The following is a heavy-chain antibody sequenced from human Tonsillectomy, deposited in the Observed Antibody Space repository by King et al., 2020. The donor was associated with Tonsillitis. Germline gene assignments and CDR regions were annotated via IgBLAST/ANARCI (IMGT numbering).Heavy chain of an antibody. D-gene: IGHD2-2*01. CDR1: GYTFTSYD. Sequence: HVQLVESGAEVEKPGASVKLSCKASGYTFTSYDINWVRQATGKGLEWRGWISANSRYKDYATNFQGRVTMTRDTSISTAYMELNSLRTEDTAVYYCARFGSSDDRTFEWGQGTLVTVSS. CDR3: ARFGSSDDRTFE. J-gene: IGHJ4*02. CDR2: ISANSRYK. V-gene: IGHV1-8*01.